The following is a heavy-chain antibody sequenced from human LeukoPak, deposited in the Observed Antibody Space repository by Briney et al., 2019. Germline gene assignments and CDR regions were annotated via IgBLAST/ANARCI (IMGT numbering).Heavy chain of an antibody. CDR2: ISGSGGST. D-gene: IGHD3-10*01. CDR3: AKDPWVRGVFDY. J-gene: IGHJ4*02. V-gene: IGHV3-23*01. Sequence: GGSLRLSCAASGFTFSSYAMSWVRQAPGKGLEWVSAISGSGGSTYYADSVKGRFTISRDNSKNTLYLQMDSLRAEDTAVYYCAKDPWVRGVFDYWGQGTLVTVSS. CDR1: GFTFSSYA.